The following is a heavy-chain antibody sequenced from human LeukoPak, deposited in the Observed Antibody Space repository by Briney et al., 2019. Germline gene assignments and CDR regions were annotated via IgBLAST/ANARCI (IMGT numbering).Heavy chain of an antibody. D-gene: IGHD2-8*01. CDR2: ISYDGSNK. Sequence: GGSLRLSCAASGFTFSSYGMHWVRQAPGKGLEWVAVISYDGSNKYYADSVKGRFTISRDNSKNTLYLQMNSLRAEDTAVYYCAKDRCSNGIGCYYYYMDVWGKGTTVTVSS. CDR1: GFTFSSYG. J-gene: IGHJ6*03. V-gene: IGHV3-30*18. CDR3: AKDRCSNGIGCYYYYMDV.